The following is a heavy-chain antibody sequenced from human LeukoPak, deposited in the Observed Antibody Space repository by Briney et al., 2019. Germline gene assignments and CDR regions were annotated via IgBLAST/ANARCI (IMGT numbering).Heavy chain of an antibody. V-gene: IGHV3-66*01. Sequence: GGSLRLSCAAPGFTVSSNYMSWVRQAPGKGLEWVSVIYSGGSTYYADSVKGRFTISRDNSKSTLYLQMNSLRAEDTAVYYCARDSYIPDAFDIWGQGTMVTVSS. J-gene: IGHJ3*02. D-gene: IGHD2-21*01. CDR1: GFTVSSNY. CDR3: ARDSYIPDAFDI. CDR2: IYSGGST.